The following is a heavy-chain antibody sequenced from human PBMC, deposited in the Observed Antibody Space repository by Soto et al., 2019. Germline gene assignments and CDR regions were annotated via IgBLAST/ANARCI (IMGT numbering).Heavy chain of an antibody. CDR1: GYSFTSYW. J-gene: IGHJ6*03. CDR2: IYPGDSDT. V-gene: IGHV5-51*01. D-gene: IGHD4-17*01. CDR3: ARHWAYGDWGYYMDV. Sequence: GESLKISCKGSGYSFTSYWIGWVRQMPGKGLEWMGIIYPGDSDTRYSPSFQGQVTISADKSISTAYLQWSSLKASDTAMYYCARHWAYGDWGYYMDVWGKGTTVTVSS.